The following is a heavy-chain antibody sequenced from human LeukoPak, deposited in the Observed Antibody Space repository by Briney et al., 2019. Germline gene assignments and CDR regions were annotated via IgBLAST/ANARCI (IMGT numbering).Heavy chain of an antibody. V-gene: IGHV1-8*01. CDR2: MNPNSGNT. D-gene: IGHD3-22*01. CDR1: GYTFTSYD. CDR3: ARGTYYYDSSGYKNWFDP. Sequence: ASVKVSCKASGYTFTSYDIYWVRQATGQGLEWMGWMNPNSGNTGYAQKFQGRVTMTRNTSISTAYMELSSLRSEDTAVYYCARGTYYYDSSGYKNWFDPWGQGTLVTVSS. J-gene: IGHJ5*02.